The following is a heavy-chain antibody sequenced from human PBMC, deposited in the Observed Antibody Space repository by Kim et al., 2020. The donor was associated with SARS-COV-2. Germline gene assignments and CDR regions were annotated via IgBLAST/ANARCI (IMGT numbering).Heavy chain of an antibody. CDR2: TLPIHSIA. D-gene: IGHD3-10*01. Sequence: ERVGQTLPIHSIANNAKKFQARVTITADTSPSTAYMELSSLRSEDTAVYYCASQITMVRGVITNYGMDVWGQGTTVTVSS. J-gene: IGHJ6*02. V-gene: IGHV1-69*02. CDR3: ASQITMVRGVITNYGMDV.